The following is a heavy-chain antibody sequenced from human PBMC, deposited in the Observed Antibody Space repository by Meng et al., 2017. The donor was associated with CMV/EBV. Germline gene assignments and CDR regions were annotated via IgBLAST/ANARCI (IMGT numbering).Heavy chain of an antibody. CDR1: GFTFSSYW. V-gene: IGHV3-7*01. D-gene: IGHD4-17*01. CDR2: IKQDGSEK. CDR3: ATVRGMDV. Sequence: GESLKISCAASGFTFSSYWMSWVRQAPGKGLEWVANIKQDGSEKYYVDSVKGRFTISRDNAKNSLYLQMNSLRAEDTAVYYCATVRGMDVWGQGTTVTVSS. J-gene: IGHJ6*02.